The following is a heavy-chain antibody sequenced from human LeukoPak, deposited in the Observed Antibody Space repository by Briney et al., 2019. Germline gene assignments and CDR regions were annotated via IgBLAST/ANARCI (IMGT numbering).Heavy chain of an antibody. Sequence: GRSLRLSCAASGFTFSSHGMHWVRQAPGKGLEWVAVIWYDGSNKYYADSVKGRFTISRDNSKNTLYLQMSSLRAEDTAVYYCARELGSLDHWGQGTLVTVSS. J-gene: IGHJ4*02. D-gene: IGHD2-15*01. CDR1: GFTFSSHG. CDR3: ARELGSLDH. V-gene: IGHV3-33*01. CDR2: IWYDGSNK.